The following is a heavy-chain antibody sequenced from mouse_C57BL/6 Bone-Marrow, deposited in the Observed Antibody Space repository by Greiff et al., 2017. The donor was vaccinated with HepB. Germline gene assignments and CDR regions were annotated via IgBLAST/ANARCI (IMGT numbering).Heavy chain of an antibody. CDR1: GFSLTSYA. CDR2: IWTGGGT. V-gene: IGHV2-9-1*01. D-gene: IGHD3-2*02. CDR3: ARDREAQATSWFAY. J-gene: IGHJ3*01. Sequence: VQVVESGPGLVAPSQSLSITCTVSGFSLTSYAISWVRQPPGKGLEWLGVIWTGGGTNYNSALKSRLSISKDTSKSQVFLKMNSLQTDDTARYYCARDREAQATSWFAYWGQGTLVTVSA.